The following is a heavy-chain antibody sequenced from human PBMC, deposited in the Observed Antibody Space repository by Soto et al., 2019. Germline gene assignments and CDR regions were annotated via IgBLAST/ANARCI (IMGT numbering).Heavy chain of an antibody. CDR1: GFTFSGYS. J-gene: IGHJ4*02. CDR2: ISSSSSYI. D-gene: IGHD3-22*01. CDR3: ARGTADYYDSSGYFDY. V-gene: IGHV3-21*01. Sequence: GSLRLSCAASGFTFSGYSMNWVRQAPGKGLEWVSSISSSSSYIYYADSVKGRVTISRDNAKNSLILQMNRLRAEDTAVYYCARGTADYYDSSGYFDYWGQGTLVTVSS.